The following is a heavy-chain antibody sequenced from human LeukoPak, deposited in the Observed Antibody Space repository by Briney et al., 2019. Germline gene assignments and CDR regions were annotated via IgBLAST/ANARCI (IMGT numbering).Heavy chain of an antibody. CDR3: ARGSSSWAYYYYYMDV. J-gene: IGHJ6*03. CDR2: MNPNSGNT. D-gene: IGHD6-13*01. V-gene: IGHV1-8*03. CDR1: GYTFTSYD. Sequence: ASVKVSCKASGYTFTSYDINWVRQATGQGLEWMGWMNPNSGNTGYAQKFQGRVTITRNTSISTAYMELSSLGSEDTAVYYCARGSSSWAYYYYYMDVWGKGTTVTVSS.